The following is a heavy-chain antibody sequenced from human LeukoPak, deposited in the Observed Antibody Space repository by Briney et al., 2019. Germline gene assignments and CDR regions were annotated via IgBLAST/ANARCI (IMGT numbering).Heavy chain of an antibody. D-gene: IGHD3-22*01. CDR1: GFTFSSYW. V-gene: IGHV3-74*01. J-gene: IGHJ6*02. Sequence: AGGSLRLSCAASGFTFSSYWMHWVRQAPGKGLVWVSRINSDGSSTSYADSVKGRFTISRDNAKNTLYLQMNSLRAEDTAVYYCARSHYDSSGDYNPHYYYGMDVWGQGTTVTVSS. CDR2: INSDGSST. CDR3: ARSHYDSSGDYNPHYYYGMDV.